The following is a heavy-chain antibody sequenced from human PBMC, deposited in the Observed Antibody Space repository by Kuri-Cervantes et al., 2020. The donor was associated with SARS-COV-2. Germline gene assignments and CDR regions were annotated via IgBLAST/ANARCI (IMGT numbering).Heavy chain of an antibody. CDR3: AKGHILEKPNCFYFMDV. CDR1: GFIFGNIA. J-gene: IGHJ6*03. V-gene: IGHV3-23*01. CDR2: ISGSGDTT. D-gene: IGHD2/OR15-2a*01. Sequence: LSLTCAASGFIFGNIAMSWVRQAPGKGLEWVAGISGSGDTTFYADAVKGRFTISRDNSMNMLFLQANSLRVDDTAVYYCAKGHILEKPNCFYFMDVWGKGTTVTVSS.